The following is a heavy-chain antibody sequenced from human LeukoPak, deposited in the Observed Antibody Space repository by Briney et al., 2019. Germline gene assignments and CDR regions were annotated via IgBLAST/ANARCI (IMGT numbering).Heavy chain of an antibody. CDR3: ARASGGLDAFDI. V-gene: IGHV3-74*01. J-gene: IGHJ3*02. CDR1: GFTFSSYW. CDR2: INTDGSST. D-gene: IGHD1-26*01. Sequence: PGGSLRLSCVASGFTFSSYWMHWVRQAPGKGLVWVSRINTDGSSTRYADSVKGRFTISRDNAKNTLYLQMNSLRAEDTAVYYCARASGGLDAFDIWGQGTMVTVSS.